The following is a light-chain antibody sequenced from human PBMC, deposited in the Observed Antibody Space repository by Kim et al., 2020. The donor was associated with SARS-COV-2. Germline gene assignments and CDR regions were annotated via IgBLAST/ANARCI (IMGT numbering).Light chain of an antibody. V-gene: IGKV3-15*01. CDR3: QQYINWPPLT. Sequence: SPGETATLSCRASQSVGTNFAWYQQKPGQAPRLLINSASSRASGIPARCSGSGSGTEFTLTISSLLSEDSAVYYCQQYINWPPLTFGGGTKVDIK. J-gene: IGKJ4*01. CDR2: SAS. CDR1: QSVGTN.